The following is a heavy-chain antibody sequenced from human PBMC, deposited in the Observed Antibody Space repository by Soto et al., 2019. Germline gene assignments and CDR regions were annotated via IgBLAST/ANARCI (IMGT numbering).Heavy chain of an antibody. D-gene: IGHD1-26*01. Sequence: ETLSLTCTVSGGSISSSRYYWGWIRQPPGKGLEWIGSIYYSGSTYYNPSLKSRVTISVDTSKNQFSLKLSSVTAADTAVYYCARHVGGGNFLFDYWGQGTQVPVSS. V-gene: IGHV4-39*01. J-gene: IGHJ4*02. CDR2: IYYSGST. CDR1: GGSISSSRYY. CDR3: ARHVGGGNFLFDY.